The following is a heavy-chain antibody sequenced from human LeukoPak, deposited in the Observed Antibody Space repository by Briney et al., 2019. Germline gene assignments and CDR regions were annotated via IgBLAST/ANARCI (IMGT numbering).Heavy chain of an antibody. CDR2: IYYSGST. Sequence: SQTLSLTCTVSGGSISNGVYYWSWIRQHPGKGLEWIGNIYYSGSTYYNLSLKSRVTISVDTSKNQFSLKLSSVTAADTAVYYCARRSFAGNWFDPWGQGTLVTVSS. V-gene: IGHV4-31*03. CDR3: ARRSFAGNWFDP. CDR1: GGSISNGVYY. D-gene: IGHD3-10*01. J-gene: IGHJ5*02.